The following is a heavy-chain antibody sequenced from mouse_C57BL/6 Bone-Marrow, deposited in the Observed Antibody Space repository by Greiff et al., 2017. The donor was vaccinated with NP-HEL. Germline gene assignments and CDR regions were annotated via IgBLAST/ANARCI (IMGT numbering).Heavy chain of an antibody. CDR2: INPDSSTI. J-gene: IGHJ1*03. D-gene: IGHD1-1*01. Sequence: EVKLLESGGGLVQPGGSLKLSCAASGIDFSRYWMSWVRRAPGKGLEWIGEINPDSSTINYAPSLKDKFIISRDNAKNTLYLQMSKVRSEDTALYYCARRSLTTVDLCWYFDVWGTGTTVTVSS. CDR3: ARRSLTTVDLCWYFDV. CDR1: GIDFSRYW. V-gene: IGHV4-1*01.